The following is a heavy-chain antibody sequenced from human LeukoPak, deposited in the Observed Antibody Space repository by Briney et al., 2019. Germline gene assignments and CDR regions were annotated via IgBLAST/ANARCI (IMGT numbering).Heavy chain of an antibody. Sequence: SETLSLTCAVYGGSFSGYYWSWIRQPPGKGLEWIGEINHSGSTNYNPSLKSRVTISVDTSKNQFSLKLSSVTAADTAVYYCARGYTMVRGVPHDYWGQGTLVTVSS. D-gene: IGHD3-10*01. CDR1: GGSFSGYY. CDR3: ARGYTMVRGVPHDY. V-gene: IGHV4-34*01. J-gene: IGHJ4*02. CDR2: INHSGST.